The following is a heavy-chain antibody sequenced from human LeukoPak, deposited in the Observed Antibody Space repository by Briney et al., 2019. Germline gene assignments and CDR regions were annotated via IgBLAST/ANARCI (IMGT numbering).Heavy chain of an antibody. Sequence: PSETLSLTCAVYGGSFSGYYWSWLRQPPGKGLEWIGEINHSGSTNYNPSLKSRVTVSVDTSKNQFSLKLSSVTAADTAVYYCARVAGAAAGTNYFDYWGQGTLVTVSS. CDR2: INHSGST. D-gene: IGHD6-13*01. CDR1: GGSFSGYY. J-gene: IGHJ4*02. V-gene: IGHV4-34*01. CDR3: ARVAGAAAGTNYFDY.